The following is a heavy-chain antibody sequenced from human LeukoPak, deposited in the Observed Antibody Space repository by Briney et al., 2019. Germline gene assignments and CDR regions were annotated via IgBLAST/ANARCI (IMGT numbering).Heavy chain of an antibody. Sequence: GGSLRLSCAASGLTVSSNYMSWVRQAPGKGLEWVSVIYSSGSTYYADSVKGRFTISRDDSENTLYLQMNSLRAEDTAVYYCARTGDGDSYIGAFDIWGQGTMVTVSS. D-gene: IGHD4-17*01. J-gene: IGHJ3*02. CDR1: GLTVSSNY. V-gene: IGHV3-53*01. CDR3: ARTGDGDSYIGAFDI. CDR2: IYSSGST.